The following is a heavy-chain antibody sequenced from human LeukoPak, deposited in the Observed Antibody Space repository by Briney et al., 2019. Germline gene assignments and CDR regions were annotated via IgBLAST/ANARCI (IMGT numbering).Heavy chain of an antibody. CDR1: GYTFTSYY. V-gene: IGHV1-46*01. Sequence: ASVKVSCKASGYTFTSYYIHWVRQAPGQGLEWMGVIDPSGGSTSYAQKFQGRVTMTRDTSTSTVYMELSSLRAEDTAVYYCARDFAEEYFQHWGQGTLVTVSS. CDR3: ARDFAEEYFQH. J-gene: IGHJ1*01. CDR2: IDPSGGST.